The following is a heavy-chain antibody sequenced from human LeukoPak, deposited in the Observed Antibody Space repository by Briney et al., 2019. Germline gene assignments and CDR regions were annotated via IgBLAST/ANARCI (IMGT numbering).Heavy chain of an antibody. CDR3: ARDYYDFWSGHAFDI. CDR2: ISSSGSTI. V-gene: IGHV3-48*03. D-gene: IGHD3-3*01. Sequence: GGSLRLSCAASGFTFSSYEMNWVRQAPGKGLEWVSYISSSGSTIYYADSVKGRFTISRDNAKNSLYLQMNSLRAEDTAVYYCARDYYDFWSGHAFDIWGQGTMVTVSS. CDR1: GFTFSSYE. J-gene: IGHJ3*02.